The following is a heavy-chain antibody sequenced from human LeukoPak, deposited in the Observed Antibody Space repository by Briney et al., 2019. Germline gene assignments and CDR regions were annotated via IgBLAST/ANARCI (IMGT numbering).Heavy chain of an antibody. V-gene: IGHV1-2*02. D-gene: IGHD4-17*01. CDR1: GYTFTGYY. J-gene: IGHJ5*02. Sequence: ASVKVSCKASGYTFTGYYMHWVRQAPGQGLEWMGWINPNSGGTNYAQKFQGRVTMTRDTSISTAYMELSRLRSDDTAVYYCARDSYGDYVAGFDPWGQGTLVTVSS. CDR2: INPNSGGT. CDR3: ARDSYGDYVAGFDP.